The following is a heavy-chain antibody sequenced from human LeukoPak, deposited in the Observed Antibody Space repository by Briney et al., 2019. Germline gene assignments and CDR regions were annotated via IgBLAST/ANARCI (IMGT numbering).Heavy chain of an antibody. J-gene: IGHJ4*02. CDR2: INSDETSI. CDR3: VRGAPFDN. CDR1: GFTFSSYW. Sequence: GGSLRLSCAVSGFTFSSYWMHWVRQAPGKGLVWVSRINSDETSIGYADSVKGRFTISRDNANNMLYLQMNSLRVDDTAVYYCVRGAPFDNWGEGTLVTVSS. V-gene: IGHV3-74*01. D-gene: IGHD4/OR15-4a*01.